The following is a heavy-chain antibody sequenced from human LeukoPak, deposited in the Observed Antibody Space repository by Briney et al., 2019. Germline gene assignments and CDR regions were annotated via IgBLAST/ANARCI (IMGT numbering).Heavy chain of an antibody. Sequence: GESLKISCETSGYTFTSYWIGWVRQMPGKGLEWMGIIYPGDSDTRYSPSFQGQVTISADKSISTAYLQWSSLKASDTAMYYCARLLELGLDAFDIWGQGTMVTVSS. D-gene: IGHD1-7*01. CDR1: GYTFTSYW. V-gene: IGHV5-51*01. CDR3: ARLLELGLDAFDI. J-gene: IGHJ3*02. CDR2: IYPGDSDT.